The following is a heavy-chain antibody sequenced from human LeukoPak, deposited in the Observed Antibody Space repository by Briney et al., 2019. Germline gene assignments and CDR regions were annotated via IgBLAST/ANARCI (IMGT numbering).Heavy chain of an antibody. Sequence: PGGSLRLSCTASGFTFSTFAKSWVRQAPGKGLEWVSAISDSDGSTYYANSVKGRFTISRDNSRNMLYLQMNSLRAEDTAVYYCAKCPGQCVWPNNEIWRQRTLVTVSS. D-gene: IGHD6-19*01. CDR2: ISDSDGST. J-gene: IGHJ4*02. CDR3: AKCPGQCVWPNNEI. V-gene: IGHV3-23*01. CDR1: GFTFSTFA.